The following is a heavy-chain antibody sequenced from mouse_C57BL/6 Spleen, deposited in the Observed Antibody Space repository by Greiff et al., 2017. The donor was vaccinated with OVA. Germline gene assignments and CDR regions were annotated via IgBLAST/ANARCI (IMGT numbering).Heavy chain of an antibody. V-gene: IGHV5-15*04. CDR3: ARQGLRGYFDY. CDR2: ISNLAYSI. Sequence: EVKLVESGGGLVQPGGSLKLSCAASGFTFSDYGMAWVRQAPRKGPEWVAFISNLAYSIYYADTVTGRFTISRENAKNTLYLERSSLRSEDTAMYYCARQGLRGYFDYWGQGTTLTVSS. CDR1: GFTFSDYG. J-gene: IGHJ2*01.